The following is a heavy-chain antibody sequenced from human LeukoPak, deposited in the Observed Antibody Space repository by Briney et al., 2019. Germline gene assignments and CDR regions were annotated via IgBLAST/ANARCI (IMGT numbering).Heavy chain of an antibody. J-gene: IGHJ6*03. V-gene: IGHV1-69*04. CDR1: GGTFSSYA. Sequence: SVKVSCKASGGTFSSYAISWVRQAPGQGLEWMGRIIPILGIANYAQKFQGRVTITADKSTSTAYMELSSLRSEDTAVYYCARDRMADCPSYYYYMDVWGKGTTVTVSS. CDR2: IIPILGIA. D-gene: IGHD3/OR15-3a*01. CDR3: ARDRMADCPSYYYYMDV.